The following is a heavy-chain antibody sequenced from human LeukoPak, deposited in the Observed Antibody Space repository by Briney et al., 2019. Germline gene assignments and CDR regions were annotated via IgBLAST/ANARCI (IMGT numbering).Heavy chain of an antibody. Sequence: GGSLGLSCAASGFTFSSYAMHWVRQAPGKGLEWVAVISYDGSNKYYADSVKGRFTISRDNSKNTLYLQMNSLRAEDTAVYYCAREGLYCSGGSCYFDYWGQGTLVTVSS. V-gene: IGHV3-30-3*01. J-gene: IGHJ4*02. CDR2: ISYDGSNK. D-gene: IGHD2-15*01. CDR3: AREGLYCSGGSCYFDY. CDR1: GFTFSSYA.